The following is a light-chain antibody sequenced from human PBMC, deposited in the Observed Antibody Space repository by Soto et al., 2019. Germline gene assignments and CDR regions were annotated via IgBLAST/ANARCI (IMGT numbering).Light chain of an antibody. J-gene: IGKJ5*01. V-gene: IGKV3-11*01. CDR1: QSVSNNY. CDR2: GAS. CDR3: QQRSNWPSIT. Sequence: DIVLTQSPGTLYLSPGERANLSCRASQSVSNNYLAWYQQKPGQAPRLLIYGASNRATGIPARFSGSGSGTDFTLTISSLEPEDFAVYYCQQRSNWPSITFGQGTRLEI.